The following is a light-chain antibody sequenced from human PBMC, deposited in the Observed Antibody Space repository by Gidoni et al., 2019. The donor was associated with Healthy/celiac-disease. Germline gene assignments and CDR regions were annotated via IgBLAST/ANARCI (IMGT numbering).Light chain of an antibody. CDR3: QQYDNLPPYT. CDR1: QDISNY. J-gene: IGKJ2*01. CDR2: DAS. V-gene: IGKV1-33*01. Sequence: DIQMSQSPSSLSASVGDRVPITCHASQDISNYLNWYQQQPGKAPKLLIYDASNLETGVPSRFSGSGSGTDFTFTISSLQPEDIATYYCQQYDNLPPYTFGQGTKLEI.